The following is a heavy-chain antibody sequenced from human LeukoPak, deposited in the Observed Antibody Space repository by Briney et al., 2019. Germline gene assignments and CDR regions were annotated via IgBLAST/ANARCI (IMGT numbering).Heavy chain of an antibody. Sequence: GRSLRLSCAASGFTFSSYGMHWVRQAPGKGLEWVAVISYDGSNKYYADSVKGRFTISRDNSKNTLYLQMNSLRAEDTAVYYCATTYYGDWGLGTLVTVSS. J-gene: IGHJ4*02. D-gene: IGHD1-26*01. CDR2: ISYDGSNK. V-gene: IGHV3-30*03. CDR3: ATTYYGD. CDR1: GFTFSSYG.